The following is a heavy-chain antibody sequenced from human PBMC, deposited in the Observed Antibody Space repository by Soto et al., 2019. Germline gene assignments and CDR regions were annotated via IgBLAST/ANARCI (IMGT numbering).Heavy chain of an antibody. Sequence: SETLSLTCTVSGGSIGSSSYFWGWIRQPPGKGLEWIGSIYYSGSTYYNPSLESRVTISVDTSKNQFSLKLNSVTAADTAVYYCATVSGGDYGDYFDYWGQGTLVTV. CDR1: GGSIGSSSYF. J-gene: IGHJ4*02. CDR2: IYYSGST. V-gene: IGHV4-39*02. CDR3: ATVSGGDYGDYFDY. D-gene: IGHD4-17*01.